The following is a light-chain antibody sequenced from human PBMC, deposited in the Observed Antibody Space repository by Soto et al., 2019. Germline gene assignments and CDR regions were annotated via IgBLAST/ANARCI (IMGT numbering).Light chain of an antibody. J-gene: IGKJ5*01. V-gene: IGKV1-27*01. Sequence: DSVTITCRASQGISSYLAWYQQKPGKVPKLLISAASTLQSGVPSRFSRSGSGTDFTLTINSLEPEDFAVYYCQQRNIWPPVPFGQGTRLEIK. CDR3: QQRNIWPPVP. CDR1: QGISSY. CDR2: AAS.